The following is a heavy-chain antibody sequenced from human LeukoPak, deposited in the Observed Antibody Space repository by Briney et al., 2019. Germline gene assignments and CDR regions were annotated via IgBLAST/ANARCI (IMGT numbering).Heavy chain of an antibody. CDR1: GGSISSYY. Sequence: SETLSLTCTVSGGSISSYYWSWIRQPAGKGLEWIGRIYTSGSTNYNPSLKSRVTISVDKSKNQFSLKLSSVTAADTAVYYCVRERGYSSSWTDYYYYMDVWGKGTTVTVSS. CDR2: IYTSGST. J-gene: IGHJ6*03. D-gene: IGHD6-13*01. CDR3: VRERGYSSSWTDYYYYMDV. V-gene: IGHV4-4*07.